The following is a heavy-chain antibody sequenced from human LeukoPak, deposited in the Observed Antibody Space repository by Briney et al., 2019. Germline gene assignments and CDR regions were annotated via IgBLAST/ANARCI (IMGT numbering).Heavy chain of an antibody. CDR2: IYSGGST. CDR3: AKASRFGYSYGPREYFYYMDV. CDR1: GFTVSSNY. V-gene: IGHV3-53*01. J-gene: IGHJ6*03. Sequence: GGSLRLSCAASGFTVSSNYMSWVRQAPGKGLEWVSVIYSGGSTYYADSVKGRFTISRDNSKNTLYLQMNSLRAEDTAVYYCAKASRFGYSYGPREYFYYMDVWGKGTTVTISS. D-gene: IGHD5-18*01.